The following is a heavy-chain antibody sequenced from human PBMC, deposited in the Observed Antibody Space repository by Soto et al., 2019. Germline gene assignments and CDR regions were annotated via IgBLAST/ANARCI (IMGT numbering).Heavy chain of an antibody. J-gene: IGHJ4*02. V-gene: IGHV3-7*01. Sequence: EVQLVESGGTLVQPGGSLRLSCAASGLTFSSPWMSWVRQAPGKGLEWVANMNQDDSEKYYLESVKGRFTISRDNTKNSLDLQMNSLRVEDTAVYYCMSDDYYGGTSRDWGQGTLVTVSS. D-gene: IGHD4-17*01. CDR1: GLTFSSPW. CDR3: MSDDYYGGTSRD. CDR2: MNQDDSEK.